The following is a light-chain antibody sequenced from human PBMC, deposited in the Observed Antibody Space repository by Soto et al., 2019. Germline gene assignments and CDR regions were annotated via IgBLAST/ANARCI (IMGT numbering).Light chain of an antibody. Sequence: EIVLTQSPATLCVSPGEGATLSCKASQNVYNNLAWYQQRPGLPPRLLIYDASTRATGISARFSGSGYGTELTLTISSLQSEDFAVYFCQQCRNWPLTFGGGTKVEIK. CDR3: QQCRNWPLT. CDR1: QNVYNN. V-gene: IGKV3-15*01. CDR2: DAS. J-gene: IGKJ4*01.